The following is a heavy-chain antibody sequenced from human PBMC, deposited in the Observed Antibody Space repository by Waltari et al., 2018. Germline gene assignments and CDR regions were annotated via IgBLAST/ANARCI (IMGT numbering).Heavy chain of an antibody. CDR3: ARAVYSSARLDY. D-gene: IGHD6-19*01. CDR2: IYHSGST. Sequence: QVQLQESGPGLVKPSETLSLTCAVSGYSISSGYYWGWIRQPPGKGLEWIGSIYHSGSTYYNPSLKSRVTISVDTSKNQFSLKLSSVTAADTAMYYCARAVYSSARLDYWGQGTLVTVSS. CDR1: GYSISSGYY. J-gene: IGHJ4*02. V-gene: IGHV4-38-2*01.